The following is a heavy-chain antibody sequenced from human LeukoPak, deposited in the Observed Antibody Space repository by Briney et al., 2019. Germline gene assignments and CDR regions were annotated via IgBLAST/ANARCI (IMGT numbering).Heavy chain of an antibody. J-gene: IGHJ3*02. CDR2: IYSGGST. CDR3: ARVGDYYDSAERGAFDI. CDR1: GFTVSSNY. Sequence: GGSLRPSCAASGFTVSSNYMSWVRQAPGKGLEWVSVIYSGGSTYYADSVKGRFTISRDNSKNTLYLQMNSLRAEDTAVYYCARVGDYYDSAERGAFDIWGQGTMVTVSS. D-gene: IGHD3-22*01. V-gene: IGHV3-66*01.